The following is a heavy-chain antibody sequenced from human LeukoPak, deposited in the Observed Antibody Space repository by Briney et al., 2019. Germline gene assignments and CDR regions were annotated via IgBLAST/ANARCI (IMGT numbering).Heavy chain of an antibody. CDR2: IYPGDSVT. V-gene: IGHV5-51*01. CDR3: ARHRHGGNLLDY. D-gene: IGHD4-23*01. CDR1: GYSFTSYW. Sequence: GESLKISCKASGYSFTSYWVAWVRQMPGKGLEWMGIIYPGDSVTRYSLSFQGQVTISADKSISTAYLQRSSLTASDTAMYYCARHRHGGNLLDYWGQGTLVTVSS. J-gene: IGHJ4*02.